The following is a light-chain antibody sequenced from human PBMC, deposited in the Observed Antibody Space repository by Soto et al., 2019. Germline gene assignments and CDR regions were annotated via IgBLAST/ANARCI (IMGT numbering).Light chain of an antibody. Sequence: EIVLTQSPATLSLSPGERATLSCRASQSVSSYLAWYQQKPGQAPRLLIFGASGRATGIPDRFSGSGSGTDFTLTISRLEPEDFAVYYCQQYGSLSWTFGQGTKVDIK. V-gene: IGKV3-20*01. CDR2: GAS. J-gene: IGKJ1*01. CDR3: QQYGSLSWT. CDR1: QSVSSY.